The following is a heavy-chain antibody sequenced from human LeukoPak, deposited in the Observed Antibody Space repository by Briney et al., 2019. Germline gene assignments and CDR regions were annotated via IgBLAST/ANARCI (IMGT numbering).Heavy chain of an antibody. Sequence: PSETLSLTCTVSGGSISSDFWSWIRQPPGKGLEWIGQMYYSGLTDYNPSLKSRVAIFVDPSKNQFSLRLSSVTAAVTAVYYCARDEGCRGSSCSRGYFEHWGQGTLVTVSS. CDR2: MYYSGLT. J-gene: IGHJ1*01. CDR3: ARDEGCRGSSCSRGYFEH. CDR1: GGSISSDF. D-gene: IGHD2-2*01. V-gene: IGHV4-59*01.